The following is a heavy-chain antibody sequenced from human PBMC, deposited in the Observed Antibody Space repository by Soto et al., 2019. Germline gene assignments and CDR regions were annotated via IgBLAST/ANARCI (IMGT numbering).Heavy chain of an antibody. CDR2: MNPNSGNT. J-gene: IGHJ6*02. CDR1: GYTFTSYD. CDR3: ASVAAAATRSNEMDS. D-gene: IGHD6-13*01. V-gene: IGHV1-8*01. Sequence: ASVKGSCKASGYTFTSYDINWVRQATGQGLEWMGWMNPNSGNTGYAQKFQGRVTMTRNTSISTAYMELSSLRSEDPAVYYSASVAAAATRSNEMDSLGQGPTVSV.